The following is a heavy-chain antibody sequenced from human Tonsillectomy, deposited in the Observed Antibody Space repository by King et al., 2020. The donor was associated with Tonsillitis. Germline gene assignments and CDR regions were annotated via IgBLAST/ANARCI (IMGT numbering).Heavy chain of an antibody. J-gene: IGHJ4*02. CDR2: ISSSSSTI. D-gene: IGHD6-13*01. CDR1: GFTFSSYS. CDR3: ARESHTSSWFVTPFDY. Sequence: VQLVESGGGLVQPGGSLRLSCAASGFTFSSYSMHWVRQAPGKGLEWVSYISSSSSTIYYADSVKGRFTISRDNAKNSLYLQMNSLRVEDTAVYYCARESHTSSWFVTPFDYWGQGTLVTVSS. V-gene: IGHV3-48*01.